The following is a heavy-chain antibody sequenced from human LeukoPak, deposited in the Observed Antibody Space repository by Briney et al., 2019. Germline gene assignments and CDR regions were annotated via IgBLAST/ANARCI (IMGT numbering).Heavy chain of an antibody. J-gene: IGHJ5*02. Sequence: GGSLRLSCTASGFTFGDYAMSWVRQAPGKGLEWVGFIRSKAYGGTTEYAASVKGRFTISRDDSKSIDYLQMNSLKTEDTAVYYCTRERSPINDFWSGYPSNWFDPWGQGTLVTVFS. D-gene: IGHD3-3*01. CDR2: IRSKAYGGTT. CDR3: TRERSPINDFWSGYPSNWFDP. V-gene: IGHV3-49*04. CDR1: GFTFGDYA.